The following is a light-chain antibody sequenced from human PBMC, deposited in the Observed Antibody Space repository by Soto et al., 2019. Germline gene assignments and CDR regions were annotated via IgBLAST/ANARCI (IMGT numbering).Light chain of an antibody. Sequence: DIQMTQSPSSLSASVGDRVSITCRASQSISSHLNWYQQKPGKAPKLLIYAASSLQSGVPSRFSGSGSGTDFTLTISSLQPEDFATFYCQQSYSKPLTFGGGTKVAIK. J-gene: IGKJ4*01. CDR2: AAS. V-gene: IGKV1-39*01. CDR1: QSISSH. CDR3: QQSYSKPLT.